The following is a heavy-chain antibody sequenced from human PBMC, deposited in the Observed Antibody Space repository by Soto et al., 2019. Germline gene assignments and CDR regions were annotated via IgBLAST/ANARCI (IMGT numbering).Heavy chain of an antibody. CDR2: INHSGST. Sequence: SETLSLTCAVYGGSFGHFYWSWIRQSPERGLEWIGEINHSGSTNYNPSLKSRVAISVDTSKEQVTLHVSSVTAADTAVYYCARAPYDFWSGYLSPGDYYGMDVWGQGTTVTVSS. CDR3: ARAPYDFWSGYLSPGDYYGMDV. D-gene: IGHD3-3*01. CDR1: GGSFGHFY. J-gene: IGHJ6*02. V-gene: IGHV4-34*01.